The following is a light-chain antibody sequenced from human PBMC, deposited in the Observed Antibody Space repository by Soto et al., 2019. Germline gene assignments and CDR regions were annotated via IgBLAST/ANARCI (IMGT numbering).Light chain of an antibody. V-gene: IGLV1-44*01. CDR3: AAWDDSLSGQGV. CDR1: SSNIGSNS. Sequence: QSVLTQPPSVSGTPGQRLSISCSGSSSNIGSNSVNWYQQLPGTAPKLLIYSNDQRPSWVPDRFSGSKSGTSASLAISGLQSEDEADYYCAAWDDSLSGQGVFGGGTKVTVL. CDR2: SND. J-gene: IGLJ3*02.